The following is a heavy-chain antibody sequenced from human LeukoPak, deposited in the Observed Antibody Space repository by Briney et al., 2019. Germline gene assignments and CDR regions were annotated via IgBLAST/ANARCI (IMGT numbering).Heavy chain of an antibody. CDR3: AKDGWGWELLQGEYYFDY. CDR1: GFTFSSYA. Sequence: GGSLRLSCAASGFTFSSYAMSWVRQAPGKGLEWVSAVSGSGGSTYYADSVKGRFTISRDNSKNTLYLQMNSLRAEDTAVYYCAKDGWGWELLQGEYYFDYWGQGTLVTVSS. D-gene: IGHD1-26*01. V-gene: IGHV3-23*01. J-gene: IGHJ4*02. CDR2: VSGSGGST.